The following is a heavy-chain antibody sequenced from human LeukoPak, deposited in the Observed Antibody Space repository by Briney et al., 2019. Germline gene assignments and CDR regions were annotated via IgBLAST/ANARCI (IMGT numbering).Heavy chain of an antibody. D-gene: IGHD2-15*01. CDR1: GFTFSSYA. CDR2: ISGSGGST. J-gene: IGHJ3*02. Sequence: PGGSLRLSCAASGFTFSSYAMSWVRQAPGKGLEWVSAISGSGGSTYYADSVKGRFTISRDNSKNTLYLQMNSLRAGDTAVYYCAKASSCSGGSCYDATRDDAFDIWGQGTMVTVSS. CDR3: AKASSCSGGSCYDATRDDAFDI. V-gene: IGHV3-23*01.